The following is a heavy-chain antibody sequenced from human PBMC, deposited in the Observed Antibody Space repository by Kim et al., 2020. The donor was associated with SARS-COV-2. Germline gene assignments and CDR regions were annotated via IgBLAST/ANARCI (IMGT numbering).Heavy chain of an antibody. Sequence: SETLSLTCTVSGGSISSGSYYWSWIRQPPGKGLEWIGYIYYSGSTYYNPSLKSRVTISVDTSKNQFSLKLSSVTAADTAVYYCARARMIVVVIGAFDIWGQGTMVTVSS. J-gene: IGHJ3*02. CDR3: ARARMIVVVIGAFDI. V-gene: IGHV4-31*03. CDR2: IYYSGST. CDR1: GGSISSGSYY. D-gene: IGHD3-22*01.